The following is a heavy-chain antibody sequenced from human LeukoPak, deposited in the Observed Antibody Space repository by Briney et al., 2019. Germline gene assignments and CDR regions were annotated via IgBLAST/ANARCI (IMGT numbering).Heavy chain of an antibody. Sequence: PGRSLRLSCVASGFTFSSYAMHWVRQAPGKGLEWVAVILYDGSNKYYADSVKGRFTISRDISKNTLYLQMNSLRAEDTAVYYCARSSGWTFDYWGQGTLVTVSS. V-gene: IGHV3-30-3*01. CDR1: GFTFSSYA. D-gene: IGHD6-19*01. CDR3: ARSSGWTFDY. CDR2: ILYDGSNK. J-gene: IGHJ4*02.